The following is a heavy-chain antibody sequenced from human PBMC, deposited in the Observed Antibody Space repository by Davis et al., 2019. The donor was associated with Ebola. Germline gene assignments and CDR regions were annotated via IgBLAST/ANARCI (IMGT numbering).Heavy chain of an antibody. Sequence: SVTVSCKASGYTFTTYDINWVRQATGQGLEWMGWMNPSSGNTGYAQKFQGRVTMTRNTSITTAYMELSGLNFDDTAVYYCTRGIARRQLGSWFDPWGQGTPVTVSS. J-gene: IGHJ5*02. D-gene: IGHD6-6*01. CDR2: MNPSSGNT. V-gene: IGHV1-8*01. CDR1: GYTFTTYD. CDR3: TRGIARRQLGSWFDP.